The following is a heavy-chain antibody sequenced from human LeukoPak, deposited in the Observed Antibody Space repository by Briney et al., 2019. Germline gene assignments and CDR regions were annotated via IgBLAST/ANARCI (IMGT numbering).Heavy chain of an antibody. Sequence: GGSLRLSCAASGFPFSAHGMNWVRQSTGKGLEWVSGISPSVDTPWYTDSVKGRFTISRDNSKNTVYLQMNSLRAEDTALYYCAKDSGSIHFMDWGQGILVTVSS. V-gene: IGHV3-23*01. CDR2: ISPSVDTP. D-gene: IGHD3-10*01. CDR1: GFPFSAHG. J-gene: IGHJ4*02. CDR3: AKDSGSIHFMD.